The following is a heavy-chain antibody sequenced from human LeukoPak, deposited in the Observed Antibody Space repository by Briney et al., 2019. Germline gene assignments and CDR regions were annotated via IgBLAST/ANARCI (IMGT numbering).Heavy chain of an antibody. D-gene: IGHD4-17*01. CDR2: IYYTGST. Sequence: SETLSLTCTVSGGSISSYYWSWLRQPPGKGLEWIGYIYYTGSTNYNPSLKSRVTISVDTSKNQFSLKLTSVTAADTAVYYCARPLQGRTVTLHYWGQGTLVTVSS. CDR1: GGSISSYY. V-gene: IGHV4-59*01. CDR3: ARPLQGRTVTLHY. J-gene: IGHJ4*02.